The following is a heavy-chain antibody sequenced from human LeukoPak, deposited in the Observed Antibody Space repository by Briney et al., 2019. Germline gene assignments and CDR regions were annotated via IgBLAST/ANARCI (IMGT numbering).Heavy chain of an antibody. CDR3: AKGFRDIAMFLDD. V-gene: IGHV3-48*03. CDR2: ISGSGSTV. J-gene: IGHJ4*02. CDR1: GFTFSSFE. Sequence: GGPLRLSCTASGFTFSSFEMNWVRLAPGKGLEWISCISGSGSTVYYADSVKGRFTISRDNAKNSLYLQMNSLRAEDTAVYYCAKGFRDIAMFLDDWGQGTLVTVSS. D-gene: IGHD5-18*01.